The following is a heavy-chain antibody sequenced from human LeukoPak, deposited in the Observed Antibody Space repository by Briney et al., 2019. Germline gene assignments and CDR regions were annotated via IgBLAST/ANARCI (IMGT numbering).Heavy chain of an antibody. V-gene: IGHV5-51*01. CDR3: ARTHTYRSDY. D-gene: IGHD2-21*01. Sequence: GXXXKISCKGSGYSFTNYWIAWVRQMPGKGLEWMGIIYPGDSDIRYSPSFQGQVTISADNSISTAYLQWSSLKASDTAMYYCARTHTYRSDYWGQGTLVTVSS. J-gene: IGHJ4*02. CDR1: GYSFTNYW. CDR2: IYPGDSDI.